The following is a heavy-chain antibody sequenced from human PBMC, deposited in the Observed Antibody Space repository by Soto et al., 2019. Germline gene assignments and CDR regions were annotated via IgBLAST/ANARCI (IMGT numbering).Heavy chain of an antibody. D-gene: IGHD6-19*01. CDR3: AKDQAIVPPGIAVAGFVDY. V-gene: IGHV3-23*01. J-gene: IGHJ4*02. Sequence: GGSLRLSCAASGFTFSSYAMSWVRQAPGKGLEWVSAISGRGGRTYYADSVKGRVTTSRDNSKNTMYLQMNSLRAEDTAVYYCAKDQAIVPPGIAVAGFVDYWGQGTLVTVSS. CDR2: ISGRGGRT. CDR1: GFTFSSYA.